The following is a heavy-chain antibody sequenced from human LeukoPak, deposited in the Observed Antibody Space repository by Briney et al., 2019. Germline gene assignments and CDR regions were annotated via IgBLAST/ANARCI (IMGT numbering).Heavy chain of an antibody. CDR3: ARTASAYYDSSGFDY. Sequence: PGRSLRLSCAASGFTFDDYAMHWVRQAPGKGLEWVSGISWNSGSIGYADSVKGRFTISRDNAKNSLYLQMNSLRAEDTALYHCARTASAYYDSSGFDYWGQGTLVTVSS. CDR1: GFTFDDYA. CDR2: ISWNSGSI. V-gene: IGHV3-9*01. J-gene: IGHJ4*02. D-gene: IGHD3-22*01.